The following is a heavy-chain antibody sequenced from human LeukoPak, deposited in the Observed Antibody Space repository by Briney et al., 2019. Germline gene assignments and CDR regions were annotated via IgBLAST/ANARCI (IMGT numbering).Heavy chain of an antibody. D-gene: IGHD6-6*01. V-gene: IGHV3-9*01. J-gene: IGHJ4*02. CDR1: GFTFDDYA. CDR3: AKDMAYSSSSDFDY. Sequence: PGRSLRLSCAASGFTFDDYAMHWVRQAPGKGLEWVSGISWNSGSIGYADPVKGRFTISRDNAKNSLYLQMNSLRAEDTALYYCAKDMAYSSSSDFDYWGQGTLVTVSS. CDR2: ISWNSGSI.